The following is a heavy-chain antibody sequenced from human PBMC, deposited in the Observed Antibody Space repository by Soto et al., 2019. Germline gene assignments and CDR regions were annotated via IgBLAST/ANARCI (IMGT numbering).Heavy chain of an antibody. J-gene: IGHJ5*02. CDR3: ARVGIVVVPAAIRRGTGFWFDP. Sequence: ASVKVSCEASGYTFTSYAMHWVRQAPGQRLEWMGWINAGNGNTKYSQKFQGRVTITRDTSASTAYMELSSLRSEDTAVYYCARVGIVVVPAAIRRGTGFWFDPWGQGTLVTVSS. V-gene: IGHV1-3*01. D-gene: IGHD2-2*02. CDR2: INAGNGNT. CDR1: GYTFTSYA.